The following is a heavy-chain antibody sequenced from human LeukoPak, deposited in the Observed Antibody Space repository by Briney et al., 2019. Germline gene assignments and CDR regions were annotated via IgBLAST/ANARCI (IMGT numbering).Heavy chain of an antibody. CDR1: GGSTNSYY. D-gene: IGHD2-2*01. Sequence: SETLSLTCSVSGGSTNSYYWSWIRQSGGEGLEWIGRIYSSGSTVYNPSLNSRLTMSIDTSKNQFSLTLKSVTATDTAVYYCARVKASRTSWNFDQWGQGALVTVSS. CDR2: IYSSGST. V-gene: IGHV4-4*07. J-gene: IGHJ4*02. CDR3: ARVKASRTSWNFDQ.